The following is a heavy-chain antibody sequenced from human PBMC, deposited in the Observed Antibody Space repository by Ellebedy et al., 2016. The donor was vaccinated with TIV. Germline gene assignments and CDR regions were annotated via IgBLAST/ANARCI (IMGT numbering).Heavy chain of an antibody. J-gene: IGHJ4*02. CDR3: ARDDCSGGSCYFY. V-gene: IGHV4-4*02. CDR2: VYHDGST. Sequence: MPSETLSLTCAVSGGSISSSNWWSWVRQPPGKGLEWIGEVYHDGSTYYNPSLKSRVTISVDKSKNQFFLKLSSVTAADTAVYYCARDDCSGGSCYFYWGQGTLVTVSS. D-gene: IGHD2-15*01. CDR1: GGSISSSNW.